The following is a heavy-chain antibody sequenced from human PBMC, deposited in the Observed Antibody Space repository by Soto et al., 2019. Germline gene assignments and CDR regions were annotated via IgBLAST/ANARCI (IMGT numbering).Heavy chain of an antibody. Sequence: QVQLVQSGAEVKKPGASVKVSCKASGYTFTSYGISWVRQAPGQGLEWMGWISAYNGNTNYAQKLQGRVTITTDTSTSTAYMELRSLGSDDTAVYYCARDVGGVGASRGVDYWGQGTLVTVSS. V-gene: IGHV1-18*01. CDR2: ISAYNGNT. CDR1: GYTFTSYG. D-gene: IGHD1-26*01. CDR3: ARDVGGVGASRGVDY. J-gene: IGHJ4*02.